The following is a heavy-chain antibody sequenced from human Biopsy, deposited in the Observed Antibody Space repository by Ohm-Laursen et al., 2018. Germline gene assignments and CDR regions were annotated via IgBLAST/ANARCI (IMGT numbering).Heavy chain of an antibody. CDR2: SNSGGST. J-gene: IGHJ4*02. V-gene: IGHV3-66*01. CDR3: ARGRGGLAPLDD. CDR1: GFSICINY. Sequence: PLTLSCACSGFSICINYMSWVRLAPGTGLEWISVSNSGGSTYYADSVKDRFTISRDNSNNAVFLQMNSLSAEDTAVYYCARGRGGLAPLDDWGPGTLVTVSS.